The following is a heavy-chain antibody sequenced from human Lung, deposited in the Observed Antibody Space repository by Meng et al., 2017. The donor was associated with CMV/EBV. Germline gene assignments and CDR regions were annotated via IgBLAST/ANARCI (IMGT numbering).Heavy chain of an antibody. V-gene: IGHV4-39*07. J-gene: IGHJ4*02. CDR2: IYYSGTT. D-gene: IGHD6-13*01. CDR3: VGGRGSSWYQADYFDY. CDR1: GGSSSSSSYY. Sequence: LSCTVSGGSSSSSSYYWGWIRQSPRKGLEWIGNIYYSGTTYYNPSLKSRVTISVDTSKNQFSLKLSSVTAADTAVYYCVGGRGSSWYQADYFDYWXQGTXVTVSS.